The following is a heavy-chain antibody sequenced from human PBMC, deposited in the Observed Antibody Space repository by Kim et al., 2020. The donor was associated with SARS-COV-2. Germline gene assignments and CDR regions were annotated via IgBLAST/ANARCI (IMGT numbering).Heavy chain of an antibody. D-gene: IGHD1-26*01. Sequence: RYSPSFQSQVTISADTSISTAYVQWSSLRASDTAVYYCATSSSGSSGFDYWGQGTLVTVSS. V-gene: IGHV5-51*01. CDR3: ATSSSGSSGFDY. J-gene: IGHJ4*02.